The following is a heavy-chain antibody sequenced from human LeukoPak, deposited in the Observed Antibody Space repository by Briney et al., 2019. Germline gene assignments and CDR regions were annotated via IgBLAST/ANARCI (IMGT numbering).Heavy chain of an antibody. CDR3: QSRFLEWLLDY. J-gene: IGHJ4*02. CDR1: GGSISSANYY. Sequence: SETLSLTCTVSGGSISSANYYWSWIRQPPGKGPEWIGYINYSGSAFYNPSLESRIIISVDTSKNQISLKVTSVTAADTAIYYCQSRFLEWLLDYWGQGTLVTVSS. V-gene: IGHV4-30-4*01. D-gene: IGHD3-3*01. CDR2: INYSGSA.